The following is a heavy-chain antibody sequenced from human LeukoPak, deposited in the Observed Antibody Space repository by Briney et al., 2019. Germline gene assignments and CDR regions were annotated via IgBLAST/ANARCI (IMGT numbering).Heavy chain of an antibody. J-gene: IGHJ4*02. CDR1: GGSISSYY. CDR2: IYTTGST. V-gene: IGHV4-4*07. Sequence: SETLSLTCTVSGGSISSYYWTWIRQPAGKGLEWIGRIYTTGSTNYNPSLNSRVTMSVDTSKKQFSLKLSSVTAADTAVYYCARDSCSGGSCYSDYWSQGTLVTVSS. D-gene: IGHD2-15*01. CDR3: ARDSCSGGSCYSDY.